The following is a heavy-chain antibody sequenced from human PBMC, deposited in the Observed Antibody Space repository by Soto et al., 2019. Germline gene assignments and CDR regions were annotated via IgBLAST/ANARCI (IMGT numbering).Heavy chain of an antibody. Sequence: SETLSLTCAVYGGSFSGYYWSWIRQPPGKGLEWIGEINHSGSTNYNPSLKSRVAISVDTSKNQFSLKLSSVTAADTAVYYCARLSGYYDILTGYYNWFDPWGQGTLVTVSS. D-gene: IGHD3-9*01. CDR2: INHSGST. J-gene: IGHJ5*02. CDR3: ARLSGYYDILTGYYNWFDP. CDR1: GGSFSGYY. V-gene: IGHV4-34*01.